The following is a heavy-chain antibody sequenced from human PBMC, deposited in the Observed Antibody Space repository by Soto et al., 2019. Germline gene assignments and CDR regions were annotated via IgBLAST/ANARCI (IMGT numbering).Heavy chain of an antibody. V-gene: IGHV3-23*01. Sequence: GGSLRLSCAASGFTFSSYAMSWVRQAPGKGLEWVSAISGSGGSTYYADSVKGRFTISRDNSKNTLYLQMNSLRAEDTAVYYCATLHCSGGSCFDYWGQGTLVTVSS. CDR2: ISGSGGST. J-gene: IGHJ4*02. D-gene: IGHD2-15*01. CDR1: GFTFSSYA. CDR3: ATLHCSGGSCFDY.